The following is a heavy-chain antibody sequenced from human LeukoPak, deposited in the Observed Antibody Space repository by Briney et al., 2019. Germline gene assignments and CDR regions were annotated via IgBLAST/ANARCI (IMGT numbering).Heavy chain of an antibody. V-gene: IGHV6-1*01. CDR3: AREGSEGYLFDY. Sequence: SQTLSLTCGISGDSVSSSSAAWSWIRQSPSRGLEWLGRTYYRSKWYNDYAVSVKSRITINPDTSKSQFSLQLNSMTPEDTAVYYCAREGSEGYLFDYWGXGXLVTVSS. CDR2: TYYRSKWYN. CDR1: GDSVSSSSAA. D-gene: IGHD1-1*01. J-gene: IGHJ4*01.